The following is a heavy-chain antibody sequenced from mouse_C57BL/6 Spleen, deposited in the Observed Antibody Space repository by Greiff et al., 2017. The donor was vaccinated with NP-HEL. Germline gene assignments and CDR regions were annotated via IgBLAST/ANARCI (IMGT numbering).Heavy chain of an antibody. CDR2: IYPRSGNT. V-gene: IGHV1-81*01. Sequence: VQGVESGAELARPGASVKLSCKASGYTFTSYGISWVKQRTGQGLEWIGEIYPRSGNTYYNEKFKGKATLTADKSSSTAYMELRSLTSEDSAVYFCARDGSSYGYFDVWGTGTTVTVSA. J-gene: IGHJ1*03. CDR1: GYTFTSYG. D-gene: IGHD1-1*01. CDR3: ARDGSSYGYFDV.